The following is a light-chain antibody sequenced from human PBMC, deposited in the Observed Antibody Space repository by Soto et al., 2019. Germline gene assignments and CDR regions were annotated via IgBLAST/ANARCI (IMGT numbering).Light chain of an antibody. CDR2: DDS. Sequence: QSVLTQPASVSGSPGQSITISCTGTSSDVGGYKYVSWYQHYPGKAPKLMIYDDSSRPSGVSNRFSGSKSGNTASLTISGLQAEDEADYYCSSYTTSSVYVFGTGTKLTVL. CDR1: SSDVGGYKY. J-gene: IGLJ1*01. CDR3: SSYTTSSVYV. V-gene: IGLV2-14*01.